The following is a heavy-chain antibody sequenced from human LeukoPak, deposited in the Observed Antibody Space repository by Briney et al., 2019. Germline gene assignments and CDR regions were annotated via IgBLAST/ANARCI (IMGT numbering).Heavy chain of an antibody. D-gene: IGHD3-9*01. Sequence: ASVKVSCKASGYTFTSYGIIWVRQAPGQGLEWMGWISAYNGNTNYAQKLQGRVTMTTDTSTSTAYMELRSLRSDDTAVYYCARGGRTYYDILTGYYRGYFGYWGQGTLVTVSS. J-gene: IGHJ4*02. V-gene: IGHV1-18*01. CDR2: ISAYNGNT. CDR1: GYTFTSYG. CDR3: ARGGRTYYDILTGYYRGYFGY.